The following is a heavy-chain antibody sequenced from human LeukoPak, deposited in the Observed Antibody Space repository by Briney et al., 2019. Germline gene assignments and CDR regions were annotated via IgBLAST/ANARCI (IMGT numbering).Heavy chain of an antibody. CDR2: IKSDGGEK. CDR1: GFSFSNYW. D-gene: IGHD6-19*01. Sequence: GRTLRISCSASGFSFSNYWMTWVRQAPGKGLEWVATIKSDGGEKYYVDSVKGRFTISRDNAKNSLYLQMNSLRAEDTAVYYCARAGWFSFDYWGQGTLVTVSS. CDR3: ARAGWFSFDY. V-gene: IGHV3-7*04. J-gene: IGHJ4*02.